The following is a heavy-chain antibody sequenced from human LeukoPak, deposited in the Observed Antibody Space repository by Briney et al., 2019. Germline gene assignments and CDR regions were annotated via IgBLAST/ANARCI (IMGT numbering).Heavy chain of an antibody. CDR1: GFTFSNYA. CDR3: AKSDRGYCSSTSCPAATDY. V-gene: IGHV3-23*01. D-gene: IGHD2-2*01. Sequence: GGSLRLSCAASGFTFSNYAMSWVRQAPGKGLEWVSAISGSGGSTYYADSVKGRFTISRDNSKNTLYLQMNSLRAEDTAVYYCAKSDRGYCSSTSCPAATDYWGQGTLVTVSS. CDR2: ISGSGGST. J-gene: IGHJ4*02.